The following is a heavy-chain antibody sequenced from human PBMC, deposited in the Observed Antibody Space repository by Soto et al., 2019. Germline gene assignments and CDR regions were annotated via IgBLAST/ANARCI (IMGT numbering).Heavy chain of an antibody. CDR3: AREPLT. Sequence: QVQLPESGPGLVKPSQTLSLTCTVSGCSISRGGYYWNWIRQHPVKRLEWIGYIYSSGSTYYKPSLKSRVSRSVDTSKHQFSLKLSSVTAAETSVYYWAREPLTWGKGTLVTVSS. CDR2: IYSSGST. CDR1: GCSISRGGYY. V-gene: IGHV4-31*03. J-gene: IGHJ4*02.